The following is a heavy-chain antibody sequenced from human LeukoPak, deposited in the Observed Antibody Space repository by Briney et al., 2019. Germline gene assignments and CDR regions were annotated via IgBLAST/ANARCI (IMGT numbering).Heavy chain of an antibody. CDR2: ISSNGGST. V-gene: IGHV3-64*01. Sequence: PGGSLRLSCAASGFTFSSYAMHWVRQAPGKGLEYVSAISSNGGSTYYANSVKGRFTISRDNSKNTLYLQMGSLRAEDMAVYYCARNEQWLVKGHWYFDLWGRGTLVTVSS. D-gene: IGHD6-19*01. CDR3: ARNEQWLVKGHWYFDL. J-gene: IGHJ2*01. CDR1: GFTFSSYA.